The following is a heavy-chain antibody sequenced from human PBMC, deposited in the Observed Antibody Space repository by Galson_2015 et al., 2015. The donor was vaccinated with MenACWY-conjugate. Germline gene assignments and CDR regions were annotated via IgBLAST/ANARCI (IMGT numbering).Heavy chain of an antibody. CDR2: TYYRSKWYN. CDR3: ARVRGGSHNWVDP. J-gene: IGHJ5*02. V-gene: IGHV6-1*01. Sequence: CAISGDSVSSNSAVWNWIRQSPSRGLEWLGRTYYRSKWYNDYAVSVKSRITINPDTSKNQFSLHLNSVTPEDTAVYYCARVRGGSHNWVDPWGQGTLVTVSS. D-gene: IGHD2-15*01. CDR1: GDSVSSNSAV.